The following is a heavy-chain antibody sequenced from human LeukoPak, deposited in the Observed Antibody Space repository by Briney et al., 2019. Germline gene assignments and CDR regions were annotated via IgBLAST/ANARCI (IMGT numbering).Heavy chain of an antibody. CDR3: ATNLGGGYSYGHGAY. J-gene: IGHJ4*02. CDR1: GGTFSSYA. V-gene: IGHV1-69*05. CDR2: IIPIFGTA. D-gene: IGHD5-18*01. Sequence: ASVKVSCKASGGTFSSYAISWVRQAPGQGLEWMGGIIPIFGTANYAQKFQGRVTITTDESTSTAYMELSSLRSEDTAVYYCATNLGGGYSYGHGAYWGQGTLVTVSS.